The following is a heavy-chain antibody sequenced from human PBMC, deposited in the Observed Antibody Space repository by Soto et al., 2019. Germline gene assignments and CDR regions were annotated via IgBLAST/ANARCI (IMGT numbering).Heavy chain of an antibody. D-gene: IGHD3-10*01. CDR2: IYYSGST. Sequence: SETLSLTCTVSGGSISSYYWSWIRQPPGKGLEWIGYIYYSGSTNYNPSLKSRVTISVDTSKNQFSLKLSSVTAADTAVYCCARAGRRYYGSGSPTAFDIWGQGTMVTVSS. CDR1: GGSISSYY. CDR3: ARAGRRYYGSGSPTAFDI. V-gene: IGHV4-59*01. J-gene: IGHJ3*02.